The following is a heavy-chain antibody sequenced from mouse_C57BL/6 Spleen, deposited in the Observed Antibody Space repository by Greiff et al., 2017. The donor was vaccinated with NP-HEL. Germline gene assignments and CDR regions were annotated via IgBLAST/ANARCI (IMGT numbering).Heavy chain of an antibody. D-gene: IGHD1-1*02. CDR2: INPRTGGT. J-gene: IGHJ3*01. Sequence: EVQLQQSGPELVKPGASVKISCKASGYSFTGYYMNWVKQSPEKSLEWIGEINPRTGGTTYNQKFKAKATLTVDKSSSTAYMQLKSLTSEDSAVYVCTIWSWFAYWGQGTLVTVSA. CDR1: GYSFTGYY. V-gene: IGHV1-42*01. CDR3: TIWSWFAY.